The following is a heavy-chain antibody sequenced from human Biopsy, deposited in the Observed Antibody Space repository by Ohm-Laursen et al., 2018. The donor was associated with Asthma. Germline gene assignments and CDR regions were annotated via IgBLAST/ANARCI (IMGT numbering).Heavy chain of an antibody. Sequence: GASVTVSCKLSGYSLTDLSMHWVRQAPGQGLEWLGGHDHEEGGTVNARRFQGRVTMTEDTSTDTVYMELSSLSSDDTAVYYCASDFPKDYVRYNFQFWGQGTLATVSS. CDR2: HDHEEGGT. V-gene: IGHV1-24*01. CDR3: ASDFPKDYVRYNFQF. CDR1: GYSLTDLS. D-gene: IGHD4-17*01. J-gene: IGHJ4*02.